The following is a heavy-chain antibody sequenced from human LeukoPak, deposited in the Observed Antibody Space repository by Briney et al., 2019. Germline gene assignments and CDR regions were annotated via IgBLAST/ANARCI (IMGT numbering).Heavy chain of an antibody. V-gene: IGHV4-39*07. CDR1: GGSISSSSYY. Sequence: SETLSLTCTVSGGSISSSSYYWGWIRQPPGKGLEWIGSIYYSGSTNYNPSLKSRVTISVDTSKNQFSLKLSSATAADTAVYYCARVASGSYLGTTYYYYYMDVWGKGTTVTISS. CDR3: ARVASGSYLGTTYYYYYMDV. CDR2: IYYSGST. D-gene: IGHD3-10*01. J-gene: IGHJ6*03.